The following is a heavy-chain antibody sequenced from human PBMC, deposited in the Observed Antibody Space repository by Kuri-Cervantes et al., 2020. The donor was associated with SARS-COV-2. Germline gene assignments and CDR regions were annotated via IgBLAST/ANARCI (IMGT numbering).Heavy chain of an antibody. CDR3: ARRAYGEKVDNYYLDV. CDR2: IYPGDSDT. J-gene: IGHJ6*03. V-gene: IGHV5-51*01. CDR1: GYSFTSYW. Sequence: KVSCKGSGYSFTSYWIGWVRQMPGKGLEWMGIIYPGDSDTRYSPSFQGQVTISADKSISTAFLQWSSLKASDTAMYYYARRAYGEKVDNYYLDVWGKGTTVTVSS. D-gene: IGHD4-17*01.